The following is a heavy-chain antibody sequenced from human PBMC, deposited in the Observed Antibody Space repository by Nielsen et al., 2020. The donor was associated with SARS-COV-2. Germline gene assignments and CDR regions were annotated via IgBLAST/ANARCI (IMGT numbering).Heavy chain of an antibody. CDR2: IYYSGST. Sequence: SETLSLTCTVSGGSISSSSYYWGWIRQPPGKGLEWIGSIYYSGSTYYNPSLKSRVTISVDTSKNQFSLKLSSVTAADTAVYYCARERPGPVVGYYFDHWGQGTLVTVSS. D-gene: IGHD2-15*01. V-gene: IGHV4-39*07. CDR1: GGSISSSSYY. CDR3: ARERPGPVVGYYFDH. J-gene: IGHJ4*02.